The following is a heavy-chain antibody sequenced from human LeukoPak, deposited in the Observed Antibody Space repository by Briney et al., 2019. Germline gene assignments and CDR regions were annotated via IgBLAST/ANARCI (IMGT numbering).Heavy chain of an antibody. CDR3: AGLVGGTGSIDY. V-gene: IGHV4-39*01. Sequence: SETLSLTCTVSGDSISSSSYYWGGIRQPPGKGLEWIGNIFYSGSTHYNPSLKSRVTISVDTSKNQFSLKLNSVTAADTAVYHCAGLVGGTGSIDYWGQGTLVTVSS. CDR2: IFYSGST. J-gene: IGHJ4*02. CDR1: GDSISSSSYY. D-gene: IGHD3/OR15-3a*01.